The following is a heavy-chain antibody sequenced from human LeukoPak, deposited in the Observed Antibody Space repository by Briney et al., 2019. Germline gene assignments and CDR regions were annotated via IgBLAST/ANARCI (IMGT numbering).Heavy chain of an antibody. CDR2: FDPEDGET. V-gene: IGHV1-24*01. CDR3: ATILSDTLRYDY. J-gene: IGHJ4*02. Sequence: ASVKVSCKVSGYTLTELSMHWVRQAPGKGLEWMGGFDPEDGETIYAQKFRGRVTMTEDTSTDTAYMELSSLRSEDTAVYYCATILSDTLRYDYWGQGTLVTVSS. CDR1: GYTLTELS. D-gene: IGHD3-9*01.